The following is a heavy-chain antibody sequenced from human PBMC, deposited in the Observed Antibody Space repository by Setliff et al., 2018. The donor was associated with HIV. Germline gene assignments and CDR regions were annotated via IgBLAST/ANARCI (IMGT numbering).Heavy chain of an antibody. CDR3: ARDPPLLTTQTLYY. CDR1: GFTFSSYA. CDR2: IYSGGST. Sequence: PGGSLRLSCAASGFTFSSYAMSWVRQAPGKGLEWVSVIYSGGSTYYADSVKGRFTISSDNSKNTLYLQMNSLRAEDTAVYYCARDPPLLTTQTLYYWGQGTLVTVSS. D-gene: IGHD3-9*01. V-gene: IGHV3-66*01. J-gene: IGHJ4*02.